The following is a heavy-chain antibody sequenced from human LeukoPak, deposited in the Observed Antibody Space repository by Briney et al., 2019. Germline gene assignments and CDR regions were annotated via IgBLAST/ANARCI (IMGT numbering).Heavy chain of an antibody. CDR3: TTDGGITIRPLFDF. V-gene: IGHV3-15*01. CDR2: IKSKTDGGTT. D-gene: IGHD1-14*01. CDR1: GITFTSAW. J-gene: IGHJ4*02. Sequence: GGSLRLSCAASGITFTSAWMGWVRQAPGKGREWLGRIKSKTDGGTTDYAAPVRGRFTISTDDSKITSYLQMNNLKIEDTAVYYCTTDGGITIRPLFDFWGQGTLVTVSS.